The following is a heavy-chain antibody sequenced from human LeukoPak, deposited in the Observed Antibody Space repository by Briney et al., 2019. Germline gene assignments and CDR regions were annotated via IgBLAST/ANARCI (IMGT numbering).Heavy chain of an antibody. CDR1: GGSISSGGYY. CDR2: IYYSGST. Sequence: SQTLSLTCTVSGGSISSGGYYWSWIRQHPGKGLEWIGYIYYSGSTYYNPSLKSRVTMSVDTSKNQFSLKLSSVTAADTAVYYCAREDGGTLYYWGQGTLVTVSS. J-gene: IGHJ4*02. V-gene: IGHV4-31*03. D-gene: IGHD1-1*01. CDR3: AREDGGTLYY.